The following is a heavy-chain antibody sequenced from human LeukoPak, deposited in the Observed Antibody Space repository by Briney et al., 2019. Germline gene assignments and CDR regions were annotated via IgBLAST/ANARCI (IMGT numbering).Heavy chain of an antibody. CDR1: GFTLSSYS. D-gene: IGHD1-14*01. V-gene: IGHV3-21*06. CDR3: TRLAAAGSGRWAPDY. CDR2: ISSSSSYI. Sequence: GGSLRLSCGASGFTLSSYSMNWVRQAPGKGLEWVSCISSSSSYIYYADSVKGRFTISRDNATNSVYLQMSGRTTEDTAVYYCTRLAAAGSGRWAPDYWGQGTLITVSS. J-gene: IGHJ4*02.